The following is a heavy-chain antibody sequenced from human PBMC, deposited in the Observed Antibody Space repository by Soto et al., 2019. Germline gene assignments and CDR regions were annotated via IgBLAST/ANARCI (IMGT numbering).Heavy chain of an antibody. CDR1: VYTNTKNG. V-gene: IGHV1-18*01. CDR3: ARPAISMLLTAKVVFCCLDG. CDR2: ISAYNGNK. Sequence: GSAVKPSCKACVYTNTKNGITWGRQAPGQGNEWMGWISAYNGNKNYAKKVQGRVTMTADTSTSTAYMELRSLRSDDTAVYYCARPAISMLLTAKVVFCCLDGWG. D-gene: IGHD3-16*01. J-gene: IGHJ6*02.